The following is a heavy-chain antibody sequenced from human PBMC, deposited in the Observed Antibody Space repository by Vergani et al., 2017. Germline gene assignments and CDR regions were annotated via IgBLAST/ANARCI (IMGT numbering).Heavy chain of an antibody. V-gene: IGHV3-23*01. J-gene: IGHJ6*03. CDR2: ISGSGGST. CDR1: GFTFSSYA. D-gene: IGHD1-7*01. CDR3: AKDLXWNYRYYYYYYMDV. Sequence: EVQLLESGGGLVQPGGSLRLSCAASGFTFSSYAMSWVRQAPGKGLEWVSAISGSGGSTYYADSVKGRFTISRDNSKNTLYLQMNSLRAEDTAVYYCAKDLXWNYRYYYYYYMDVWGKGTTVTVSS.